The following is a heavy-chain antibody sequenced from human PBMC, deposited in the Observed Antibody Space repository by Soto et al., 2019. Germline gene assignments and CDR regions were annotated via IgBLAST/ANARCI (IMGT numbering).Heavy chain of an antibody. J-gene: IGHJ5*02. CDR1: GGSISSSSYY. CDR2: IYYSGST. V-gene: IGHV4-39*01. CDR3: ARHDYYGSNGWFGFDP. Sequence: QLQLQESGPGLVKPSETLSLTCTVSGGSISSSSYYWGWIRQPPGKGLEWIGSIYYSGSTYYNPALKSRVTLSVDMSKHQFSLKLSSVTAADTAVYYCARHDYYGSNGWFGFDPWGQGTLVTVSS. D-gene: IGHD3-10*01.